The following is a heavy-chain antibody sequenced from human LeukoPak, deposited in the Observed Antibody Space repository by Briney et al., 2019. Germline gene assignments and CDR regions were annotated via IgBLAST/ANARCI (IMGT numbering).Heavy chain of an antibody. Sequence: ASVKVFCKASGGTFSSYAISWVRESPGKGLEWMGRIIPIFGTANYAEKLQGRVTITPDESTSTAYMELSSLRSEDTAVYYCAIRVVPAAIAETRDYYYYMDVSGKGTTVTVSS. D-gene: IGHD2-2*02. J-gene: IGHJ6*03. CDR1: GGTFSSYA. CDR3: AIRVVPAAIAETRDYYYYMDV. CDR2: IIPIFGTA. V-gene: IGHV1-69*13.